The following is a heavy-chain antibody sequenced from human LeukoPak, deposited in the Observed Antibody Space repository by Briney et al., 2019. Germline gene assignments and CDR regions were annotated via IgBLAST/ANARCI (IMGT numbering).Heavy chain of an antibody. Sequence: SETLSLTCTVSGGSISSYYWSWIRQPAGKELEWIGRIYTSGSPNYNPSLKSRVTMSVDTSKNQFSLKLSSVTAADTAVYYCARGGYCSSTSCYTSSADYMDVWGKGTTVTVSS. CDR3: ARGGYCSSTSCYTSSADYMDV. CDR2: IYTSGSP. V-gene: IGHV4-4*07. J-gene: IGHJ6*03. D-gene: IGHD2-2*02. CDR1: GGSISSYY.